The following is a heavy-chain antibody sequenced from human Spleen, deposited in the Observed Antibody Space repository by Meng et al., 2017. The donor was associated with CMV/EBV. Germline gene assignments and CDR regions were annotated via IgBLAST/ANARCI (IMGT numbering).Heavy chain of an antibody. V-gene: IGHV4-34*01. D-gene: IGHD2-2*01. CDR3: ARAPIVVVPAANWFDP. Sequence: LQEGGERLLNPSEPLSLTCGVYGGSLSGYYWSWIRQPPGKGLEWIGYIHYSGTTYYNPSLKSRIAISLDTSKNQFSLNLNSVTAADTAVYYCARAPIVVVPAANWFDPWGQGTLVTVSS. J-gene: IGHJ5*02. CDR2: IHYSGTT. CDR1: GGSLSGYY.